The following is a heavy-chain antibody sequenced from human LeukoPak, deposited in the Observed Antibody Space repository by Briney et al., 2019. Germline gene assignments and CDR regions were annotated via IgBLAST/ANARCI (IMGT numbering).Heavy chain of an antibody. D-gene: IGHD1-26*01. CDR1: GGSISSYY. Sequence: PSETLSLTCTVSGGSISSYYWSWIRQPPGKGLEWIGYIYYSGSTNYNPSLKSRVTISVDTSKNQFSLKLSSVTAADTAVYYCARHPPWEPPNFDYWGQGTLVTVSS. V-gene: IGHV4-59*08. CDR3: ARHPPWEPPNFDY. CDR2: IYYSGST. J-gene: IGHJ4*02.